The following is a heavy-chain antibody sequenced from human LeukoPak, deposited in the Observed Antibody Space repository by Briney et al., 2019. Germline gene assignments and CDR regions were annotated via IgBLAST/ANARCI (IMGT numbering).Heavy chain of an antibody. V-gene: IGHV4-34*01. D-gene: IGHD4/OR15-4a*01. CDR2: INHSGST. CDR3: ARGQAGLTTPFDY. J-gene: IGHJ4*02. CDR1: GGSFSGYY. Sequence: SETLSLTCAVYGGSFSGYYWSWIRQPPGKGLEWIGEINHSGSTNYNPSLKSRVTISVDKSKNQFSLKLSSVTAADTAVYYCARGQAGLTTPFDYWGQGTLVTVSS.